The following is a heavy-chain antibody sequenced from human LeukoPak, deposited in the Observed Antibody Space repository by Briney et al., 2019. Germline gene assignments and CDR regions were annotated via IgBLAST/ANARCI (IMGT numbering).Heavy chain of an antibody. CDR2: IYTSGST. D-gene: IGHD6-19*01. J-gene: IGHJ3*02. CDR3: ARYPTIAVAGTVCRAFDI. V-gene: IGHV4-61*02. Sequence: PSQTLSLTCTVSGGSISSGSYYWSWIRQPAGKGLEWIGRIYTSGSTNYNPSLKSRVTISVDTSKNQFSLKLSSVTAADTAVYYCARYPTIAVAGTVCRAFDIWGQGTMVTVSS. CDR1: GGSISSGSYY.